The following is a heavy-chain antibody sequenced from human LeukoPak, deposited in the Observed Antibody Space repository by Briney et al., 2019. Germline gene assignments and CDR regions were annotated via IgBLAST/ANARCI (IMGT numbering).Heavy chain of an antibody. Sequence: GGSLRLSCAASGLTFSTYMMNWVRQAPGKGLEWVSSISSSSSYIYYAESVKGRLTISRDNAKNSLYLQMNSLRAEDTAVYYCARDFYGDYVATFDLWGQGTTVTVSS. D-gene: IGHD4-17*01. CDR3: ARDFYGDYVATFDL. J-gene: IGHJ6*02. CDR2: ISSSSSYI. V-gene: IGHV3-21*01. CDR1: GLTFSTYM.